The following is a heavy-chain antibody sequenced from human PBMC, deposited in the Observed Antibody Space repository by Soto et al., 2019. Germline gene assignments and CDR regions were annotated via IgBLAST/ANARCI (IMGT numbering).Heavy chain of an antibody. J-gene: IGHJ5*02. CDR2: IKSKTDGGTT. V-gene: IGHV3-15*01. D-gene: IGHD3-10*01. CDR1: GFTFSNAW. Sequence: GGSLRLSCAASGFTFSNAWMSWVRQAPGKGLEWVGRIKSKTDGGTTDYAAPVKGRFTISRDDSKNTLYLQMNSLKTEDTAVYYCTTSPWSGYYYYGSGSYYWFDPWGQGTLVTVSS. CDR3: TTSPWSGYYYYGSGSYYWFDP.